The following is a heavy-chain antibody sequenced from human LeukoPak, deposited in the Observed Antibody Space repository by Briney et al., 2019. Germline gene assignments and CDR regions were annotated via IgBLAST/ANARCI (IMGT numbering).Heavy chain of an antibody. D-gene: IGHD3-10*01. Sequence: SETLSLTCTVSGYSMSSGYYWDWIRQPPGKGLEWIGSINQSGTTYYNPSLKSRVTISVDTSKNHFSLRLSSVTAADTAVYYCARRIPYGCFDYWGQGTLVTVSS. J-gene: IGHJ4*02. V-gene: IGHV4-38-2*02. CDR3: ARRIPYGCFDY. CDR2: INQSGTT. CDR1: GYSMSSGYY.